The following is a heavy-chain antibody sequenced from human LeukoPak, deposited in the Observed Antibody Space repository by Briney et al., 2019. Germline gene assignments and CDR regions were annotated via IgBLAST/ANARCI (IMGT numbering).Heavy chain of an antibody. CDR1: GFTFSSYG. D-gene: IGHD4-17*01. V-gene: IGHV3-30*18. CDR3: AKDMDPLMTTVTTGFDP. Sequence: PGGSLRLSCAASGFTFSSYGMHWVRQAPGKGLEWVAVISYDGSNKYYADSVKGRFTISRDNSKNTLYLQMNSLRAEDTALYYCAKDMDPLMTTVTTGFDPWGQGTLVTVSS. J-gene: IGHJ5*02. CDR2: ISYDGSNK.